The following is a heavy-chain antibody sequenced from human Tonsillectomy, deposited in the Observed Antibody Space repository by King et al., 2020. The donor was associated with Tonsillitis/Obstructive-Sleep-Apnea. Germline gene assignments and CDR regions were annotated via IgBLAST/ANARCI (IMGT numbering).Heavy chain of an antibody. CDR3: ARVGNCSSTGCFDY. Sequence: VQLQQWGAGLLKPSETLSLTCAVHGGSFSGNYWTWIRQPPGKGLEWIGEINHSGGTKYNPSLKGRATISVDTPKSQFSLMLNSVTAADTAVYYCARVGNCSSTGCFDYWGQGPLVTVSS. CDR2: INHSGGT. D-gene: IGHD2-2*03. J-gene: IGHJ4*02. CDR1: GGSFSGNY. V-gene: IGHV4-34*01.